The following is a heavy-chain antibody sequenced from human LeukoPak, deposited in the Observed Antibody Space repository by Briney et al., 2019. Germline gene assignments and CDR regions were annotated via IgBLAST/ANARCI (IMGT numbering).Heavy chain of an antibody. CDR2: ISYSGST. Sequence: SETLSLTCTVSGGSISSNTYYWGWIRQPPGKGLEWIGTISYSGSTYYNPSLKSRVTISVDTSRNQFSLNLTSVTAADTAVYYCARGPRFGELLWHWFDPWGQGTLVTVSS. D-gene: IGHD3-10*01. J-gene: IGHJ5*02. V-gene: IGHV4-39*07. CDR1: GGSISSNTYY. CDR3: ARGPRFGELLWHWFDP.